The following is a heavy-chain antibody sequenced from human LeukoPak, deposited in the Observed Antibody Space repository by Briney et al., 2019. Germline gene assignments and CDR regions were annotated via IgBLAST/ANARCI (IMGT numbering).Heavy chain of an antibody. CDR1: GFTFSSYS. CDR2: ISSSSSTI. V-gene: IGHV3-48*01. D-gene: IGHD1-26*01. J-gene: IGHJ4*02. Sequence: PGGSLRLSCAASGFTFSSYSMNWVRQAPGKGLEWVSYISSSSSTIYYADSVKGRFTISRDNAKNSLYLQMNSLRAEDTAVYYCATAGAPSGYWGQGTLVTVSS. CDR3: ATAGAPSGY.